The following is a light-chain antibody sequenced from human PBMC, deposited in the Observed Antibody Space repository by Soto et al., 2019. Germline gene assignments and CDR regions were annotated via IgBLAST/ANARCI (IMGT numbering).Light chain of an antibody. J-gene: IGLJ1*01. CDR3: CSYAGSYTLYV. Sequence: QSVLTQPPSASGSPGQSVTISCTGTSSDVGGYKYVSWYQQYPGKAPKLMIYAVNKRPSGVPDRFSGSKSGNTASLTISGLQAEDEADYYCCSYAGSYTLYVFGTGTKVTVL. CDR1: SSDVGGYKY. CDR2: AVN. V-gene: IGLV2-8*01.